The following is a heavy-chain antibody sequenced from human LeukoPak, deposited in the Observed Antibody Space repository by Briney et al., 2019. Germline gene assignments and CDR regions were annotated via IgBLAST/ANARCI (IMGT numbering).Heavy chain of an antibody. CDR2: ISWNSGSI. J-gene: IGHJ4*02. D-gene: IGHD4-23*01. Sequence: GGSLRLSCAASGFTFDDYAMHWVRQAPGKGLEWVSGISWNSGSIGYADSVKGRFTISRDNAKNSLYLQMNSLRAEDTALYYCAKGRWTTYFDYWGQGTLVTVSS. CDR1: GFTFDDYA. V-gene: IGHV3-9*01. CDR3: AKGRWTTYFDY.